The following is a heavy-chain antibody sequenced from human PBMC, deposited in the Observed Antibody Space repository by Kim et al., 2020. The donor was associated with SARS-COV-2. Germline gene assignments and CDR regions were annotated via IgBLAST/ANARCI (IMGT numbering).Heavy chain of an antibody. V-gene: IGHV4-4*07. Sequence: SETLSLTCTVSGASISSDFWSWIRQRAVKGLEWIVYMDSSGTSDFNSSMKSRVTLSMDTSKNRFSLKLTSVTAADTAVYYCARGGPSSKYFDSWGQGTLVTVSS. D-gene: IGHD2-2*01. J-gene: IGHJ5*01. CDR3: ARGGPSSKYFDS. CDR2: MDSSGTS. CDR1: GASISSDF.